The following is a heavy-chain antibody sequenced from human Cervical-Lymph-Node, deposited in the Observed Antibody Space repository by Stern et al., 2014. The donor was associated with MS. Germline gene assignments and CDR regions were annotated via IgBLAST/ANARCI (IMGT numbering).Heavy chain of an antibody. CDR2: ISYDGRDK. J-gene: IGHJ4*02. D-gene: IGHD1-26*01. Sequence: VQLLESGGGVVQPGRSLSLSCAASGFVFRRYALHWVRQAPGKGLEWVALISYDGRDKYYTDSVKGRFTVSRDNSNNTVDLEMNSLRLEDTAVYYCAKGGSGSYLDWGQGSLVTVSS. CDR1: GFVFRRYA. V-gene: IGHV3-30*04. CDR3: AKGGSGSYLD.